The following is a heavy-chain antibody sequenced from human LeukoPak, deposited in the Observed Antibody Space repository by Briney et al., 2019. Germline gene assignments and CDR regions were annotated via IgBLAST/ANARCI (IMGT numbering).Heavy chain of an antibody. D-gene: IGHD5-12*01. Sequence: PSETLSLTCTVSGGSISYSSHYWGWVRQPPGKGLEWIGSIYYSGNTYYNPSLKRRVTIFVDTSKNQFSLNLNSVTAADTAVYYCAGLNSGYPGNYYMDVWGKGTTVTVSS. V-gene: IGHV4-39*01. CDR1: GGSISYSSHY. CDR3: AGLNSGYPGNYYMDV. CDR2: IYYSGNT. J-gene: IGHJ6*03.